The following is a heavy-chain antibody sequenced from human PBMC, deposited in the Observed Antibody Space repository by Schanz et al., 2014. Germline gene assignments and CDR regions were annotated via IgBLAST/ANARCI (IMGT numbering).Heavy chain of an antibody. J-gene: IGHJ6*02. CDR1: GFTFSTYA. D-gene: IGHD5-12*01. Sequence: EVQLVESGGGLVQPGGSLRLSCAASGFTFSTYAMTWVRQAPGKGLEWVSSISAGGTNTYYADSVKGRFTLSRDNSKNTLYLQMNSLRAEDTAVYYCARDRWLRLRSYSYSGMDVWGQGTTVTVSS. CDR2: ISAGGTNT. V-gene: IGHV3-23*04. CDR3: ARDRWLRLRSYSYSGMDV.